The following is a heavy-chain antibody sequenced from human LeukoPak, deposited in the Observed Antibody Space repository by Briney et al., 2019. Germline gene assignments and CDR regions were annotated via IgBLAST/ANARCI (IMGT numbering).Heavy chain of an antibody. V-gene: IGHV4-4*02. Sequence: SETLSLTCTVSGDSISSSHWWTWVRQPPGKGLEWIGEIYHRGTTNYNLSLKSRVTISVDRSKNQFSLRLTSVTAADTAVYYCARDYGSGDYYFAYWGQGALVTVSP. CDR1: GDSISSSHW. D-gene: IGHD3-10*01. CDR2: IYHRGTT. CDR3: ARDYGSGDYYFAY. J-gene: IGHJ4*02.